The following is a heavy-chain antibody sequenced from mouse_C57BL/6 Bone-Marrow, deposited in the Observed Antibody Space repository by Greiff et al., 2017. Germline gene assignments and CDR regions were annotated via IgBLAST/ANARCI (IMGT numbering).Heavy chain of an antibody. CDR2: IYPGDGDT. J-gene: IGHJ2*01. CDR1: GYAFSSSW. V-gene: IGHV1-82*01. CDR3: ARSPDYYGSSLFDY. Sequence: VQLQQSGPELVKPGASVKISCKASGYAFSSSWMNWVKQRPGKGLEWIGRIYPGDGDTNYNGKFKGKATMTADKASSTAYMQLSSLTSEDSAVYFCARSPDYYGSSLFDYWGQGTTLTVSS. D-gene: IGHD1-1*01.